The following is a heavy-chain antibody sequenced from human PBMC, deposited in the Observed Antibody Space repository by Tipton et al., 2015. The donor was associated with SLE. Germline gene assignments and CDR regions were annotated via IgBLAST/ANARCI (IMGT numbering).Heavy chain of an antibody. D-gene: IGHD3-3*01. Sequence: PGLVKPSETLSLTCSVSAYSISSGYYWGWIRQSPGKEFEWLAYVSYTGSATYNPSLRSRVSISLDTSENQFSLKVTSVTAADTAVYYCARLSAYYRAFDLWGQGTQVTVSS. CDR3: ARLSAYYRAFDL. CDR1: AYSISSGYY. J-gene: IGHJ4*02. V-gene: IGHV4-38-2*02. CDR2: VSYTGSA.